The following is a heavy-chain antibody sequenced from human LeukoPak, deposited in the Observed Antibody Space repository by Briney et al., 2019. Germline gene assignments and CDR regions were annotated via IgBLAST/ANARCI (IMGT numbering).Heavy chain of an antibody. CDR3: ARYSSAYSSYYFDY. J-gene: IGHJ4*02. Sequence: PGRSLRLSCAASGFTFSDYSMNWVRQAPGKGLEWVSYISSSSSPIYYADSVKGRFTISRDNAKNSLYLQMNSLRDEDTAVYYCARYSSAYSSYYFDYWGQGTLVTVSS. CDR2: ISSSSSPI. V-gene: IGHV3-48*02. D-gene: IGHD3-22*01. CDR1: GFTFSDYS.